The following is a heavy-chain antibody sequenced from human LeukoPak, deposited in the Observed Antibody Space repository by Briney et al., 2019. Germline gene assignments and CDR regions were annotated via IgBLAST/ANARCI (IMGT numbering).Heavy chain of an antibody. CDR3: ARDEVATTLDY. V-gene: IGHV3-66*02. CDR2: IYSGGNT. CDR1: GFTVSSNY. D-gene: IGHD5-12*01. Sequence: GGSLRLSCAASGFTVSSNYMTWVRQAPGKGLEWVSVIYSGGNTYYADSVKGRFTISRDNSKNTLYLQMNSQRAEDTGVYYCARDEVATTLDYWGQGTLVTVSS. J-gene: IGHJ4*02.